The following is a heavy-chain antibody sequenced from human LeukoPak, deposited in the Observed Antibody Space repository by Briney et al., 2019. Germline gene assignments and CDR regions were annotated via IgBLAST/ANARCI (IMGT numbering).Heavy chain of an antibody. V-gene: IGHV3-53*01. CDR1: GFTFSSTY. Sequence: GGSLRLSCAASGFTFSSTYMSWVRQAPGKGLEWVSVIYKDGKIYYIDSVKGRFTISRDTSKNTLYLQMNSLRVEDTAVYYCASRHCSGGDCYFAGADPFDHWGQGTLVTVSS. CDR3: ASRHCSGGDCYFAGADPFDH. D-gene: IGHD2-21*01. J-gene: IGHJ4*02. CDR2: IYKDGKI.